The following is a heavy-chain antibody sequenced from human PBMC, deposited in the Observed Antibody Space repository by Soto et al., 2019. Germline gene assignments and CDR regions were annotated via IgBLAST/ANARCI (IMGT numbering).Heavy chain of an antibody. J-gene: IGHJ5*02. CDR3: AHTPDYGDYVNPPWFDP. CDR1: GFSLSTSGVG. Sequence: SGPTLVKPTQTLTLTCTFSGFSLSTSGVGVGWIRQPPGKALEWLALIYWDDDKRYSPSLKSRLTITKDTSKNQVVLTMTNMDPVDTATYYCAHTPDYGDYVNPPWFDPWGQGTLVTVSS. V-gene: IGHV2-5*02. D-gene: IGHD4-17*01. CDR2: IYWDDDK.